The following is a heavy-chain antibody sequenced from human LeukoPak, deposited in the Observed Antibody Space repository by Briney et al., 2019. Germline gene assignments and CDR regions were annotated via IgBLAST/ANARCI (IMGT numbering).Heavy chain of an antibody. V-gene: IGHV4-59*01. CDR3: ARSHTAMVMWHAFDI. Sequence: SETLSLTCTVSGGSISSYYWSWIRQPPGKGLEWIGYIYYSGSINYNPSLKSRVTISVDTSKNQFSLKLSSVTAADAAVYYCARSHTAMVMWHAFDIWGQGTMVTVSS. D-gene: IGHD5-18*01. J-gene: IGHJ3*02. CDR1: GGSISSYY. CDR2: IYYSGSI.